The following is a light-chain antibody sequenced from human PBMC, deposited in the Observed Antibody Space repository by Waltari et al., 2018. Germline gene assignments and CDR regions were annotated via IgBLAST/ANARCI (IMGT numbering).Light chain of an antibody. CDR1: STDLGAHDF. Sequence: QSALTQPASVSGSPGQSIAISCSGSSTDLGAHDFVSWYQQHPGKAPKLIIFDVSSRPSGISYRFSGSKFGNTASLTISGLQAEDEADYFCSSYTRGRTYVFGSGTKVTVL. J-gene: IGLJ1*01. V-gene: IGLV2-14*03. CDR3: SSYTRGRTYV. CDR2: DVS.